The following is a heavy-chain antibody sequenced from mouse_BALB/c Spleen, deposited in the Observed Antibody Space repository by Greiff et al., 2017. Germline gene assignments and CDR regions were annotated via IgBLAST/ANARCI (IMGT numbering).Heavy chain of an antibody. Sequence: EVQLQESGGGLVKPGGSLKLSCAASGFTFSDYYMYWVRQTPEKRLEWVATISDGGSYTYYPDSVKGRFTISRDNAKNNLYLQMSSLKSEDTAMYYCARDRERYFDVWGAGTTVTVSS. CDR1: GFTFSDYY. J-gene: IGHJ1*01. V-gene: IGHV5-4*02. CDR2: ISDGGSYT. CDR3: ARDRERYFDV.